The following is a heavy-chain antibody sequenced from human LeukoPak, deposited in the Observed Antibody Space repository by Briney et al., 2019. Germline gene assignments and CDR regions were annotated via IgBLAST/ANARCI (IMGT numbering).Heavy chain of an antibody. CDR2: ISYDGSNK. D-gene: IGHD2-15*01. V-gene: IGHV3-30*04. CDR1: GFTFSSYA. CDR3: ARDTNPYCSGGSCYPLDY. Sequence: GRSLRLSCAASGFTFSSYAMHWVRQAPGKGLEWMAVISYDGSNKYYADSVRGRFTISRDNSKNTLYLQMNSLRTEDTAVYYCARDTNPYCSGGSCYPLDYWGQGTLVTVSS. J-gene: IGHJ4*02.